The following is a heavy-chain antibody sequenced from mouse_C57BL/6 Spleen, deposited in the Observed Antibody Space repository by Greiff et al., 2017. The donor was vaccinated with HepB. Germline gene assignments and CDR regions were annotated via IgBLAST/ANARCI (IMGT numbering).Heavy chain of an antibody. J-gene: IGHJ1*03. CDR2: INPNYGTT. V-gene: IGHV1-39*01. CDR1: GYSFTDYN. CDR3: AHGSSYDWYFDV. D-gene: IGHD1-1*01. Sequence: VQLQQSGPELVKPGASAKISCKASGYSFTDYNMNWVKQSNGKSLEWIGVINPNYGTTSYNQKFKGKATLTVDQSSSTAYMQLNSLTSEDSAVYYCAHGSSYDWYFDVWGTGTTVTVSS.